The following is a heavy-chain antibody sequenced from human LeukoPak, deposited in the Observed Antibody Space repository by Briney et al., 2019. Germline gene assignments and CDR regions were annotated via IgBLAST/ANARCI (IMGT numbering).Heavy chain of an antibody. CDR1: GFSFINSW. CDR2: IKPDGSAG. D-gene: IGHD2-8*01. Sequence: GGSLRLSCAASGFSFINSWMNWVRQAPGKGLEWVANIKPDGSAGYSVDSVKGRFTISRDNAKNSVYLQMNSLRVEDTAVYYCLSGVGCFHISGQGTMVTVSS. CDR3: LSGVGCFHI. V-gene: IGHV3-7*05. J-gene: IGHJ3*02.